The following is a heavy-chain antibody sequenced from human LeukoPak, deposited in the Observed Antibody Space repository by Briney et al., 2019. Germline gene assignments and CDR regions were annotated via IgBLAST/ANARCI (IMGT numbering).Heavy chain of an antibody. Sequence: GGSLRLSCAASGFTFSSYGMSWVRQAPGKGLEWVSAVSGSGGSTYYADSVKGRFTISRDNAKNSLYLQMNSLRAEDTALYYCARGFGATLGWAPINDAFDIWGQGTMVTVSS. CDR3: ARGFGATLGWAPINDAFDI. CDR1: GFTFSSYG. D-gene: IGHD3-16*01. J-gene: IGHJ3*02. V-gene: IGHV3-23*01. CDR2: VSGSGGST.